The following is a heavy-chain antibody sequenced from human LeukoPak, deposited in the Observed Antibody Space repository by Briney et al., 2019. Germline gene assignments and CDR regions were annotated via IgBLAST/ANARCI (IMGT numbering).Heavy chain of an antibody. Sequence: SGPTLVNPTQTLTLTCTFSGFSLSTSGVRVSWIRQPPGKALEWLARIDWDDDKFYSTSLKTRLTISKDTSKNQVVPTMTNMDPVDTATYYCARIVSFGYMDVWGKGTTVTVSS. D-gene: IGHD3-16*01. CDR2: IDWDDDK. CDR3: ARIVSFGYMDV. V-gene: IGHV2-70*04. J-gene: IGHJ6*03. CDR1: GFSLSTSGVR.